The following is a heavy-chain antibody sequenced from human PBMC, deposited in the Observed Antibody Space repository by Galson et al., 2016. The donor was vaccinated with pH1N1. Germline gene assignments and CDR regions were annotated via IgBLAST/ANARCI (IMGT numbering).Heavy chain of an antibody. CDR3: ARDKLQSWPLDS. CDR1: GFTFSSYS. V-gene: IGHV3-48*01. CDR2: ISSSGDIK. Sequence: SLRLSCAASGFTFSSYSMNWVRQAPGKGLEWISYISSSGDIKFYADSVKGRFTVSRDNADNSLYLQMNSLRGDDTAVYSRARDKLQSWPLDSWGQGTLVTVSS. D-gene: IGHD5-24*01. J-gene: IGHJ5*02.